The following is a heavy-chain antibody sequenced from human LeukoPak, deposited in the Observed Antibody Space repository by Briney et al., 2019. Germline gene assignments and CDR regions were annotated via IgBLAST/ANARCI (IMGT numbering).Heavy chain of an antibody. D-gene: IGHD5-24*01. Sequence: GGSLRLSCAASGFTFSSYGMNWVRQAPGKGLEWVSSISSSSSYIYYADSVKGRFTISRDNAKNSLYLQMNSLRAEDTAVYYCARGVERWLKLEGFDYWGKGPWVPVPS. V-gene: IGHV3-21*01. CDR1: GFTFSSYG. CDR3: ARGVERWLKLEGFDY. CDR2: ISSSSSYI. J-gene: IGHJ4*02.